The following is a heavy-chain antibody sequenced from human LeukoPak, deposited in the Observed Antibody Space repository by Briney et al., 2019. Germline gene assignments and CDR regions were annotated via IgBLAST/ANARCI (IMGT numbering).Heavy chain of an antibody. Sequence: GASVKVSCKASGGTFSSYAISWVRQAPGQGLEWMGGIIPIFGTANYAQKFQGRVTITTDESTSTAYMELSSLRSEDTAVYYCGRGEYQLHLYYFYYFMDVWGKGTTVTVSS. J-gene: IGHJ6*03. CDR3: GRGEYQLHLYYFYYFMDV. V-gene: IGHV1-69*05. CDR1: GGTFSSYA. CDR2: IIPIFGTA. D-gene: IGHD2-2*01.